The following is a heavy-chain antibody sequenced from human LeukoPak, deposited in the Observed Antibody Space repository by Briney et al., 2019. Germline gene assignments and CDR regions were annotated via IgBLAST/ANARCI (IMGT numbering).Heavy chain of an antibody. J-gene: IGHJ5*02. V-gene: IGHV4-39*01. D-gene: IGHD3-10*01. Sequence: KSSETLSLTCSVSGGSISSPSYFWGWIRQPPGKGLEWIASVHFSGSLYLNPSLKSRVTISIDTAKNQFSLKLSSVTAADTAVYFCARHERSSIAMIRGVKPKKWFDPWGQGTLVTVSS. CDR1: GGSISSPSYF. CDR3: ARHERSSIAMIRGVKPKKWFDP. CDR2: VHFSGSL.